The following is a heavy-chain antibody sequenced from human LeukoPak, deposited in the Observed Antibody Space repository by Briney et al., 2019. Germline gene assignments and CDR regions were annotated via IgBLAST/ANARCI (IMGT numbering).Heavy chain of an antibody. V-gene: IGHV4-59*01. D-gene: IGHD3-16*01. CDR2: IYYSGST. Sequence: PSETLSLTCTVSGGSISSYYWSWIRQPPGKALEWIGYIYYSGSTNYNPSLKSRVTISVDTSKDQFSLKLSSVTAADTAVYYCASLRPGGSAIDYWGQGTLVTVSS. CDR3: ASLRPGGSAIDY. CDR1: GGSISSYY. J-gene: IGHJ4*02.